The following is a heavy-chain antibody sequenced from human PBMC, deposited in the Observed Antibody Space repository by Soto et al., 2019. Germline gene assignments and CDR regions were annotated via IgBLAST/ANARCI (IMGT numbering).Heavy chain of an antibody. J-gene: IGHJ4*02. Sequence: ASVKVSCKASGYTFTSYSISWVRQAPGQGLEWMGWISPYNGNTNYAREFQGRVTMTTDTSTSTAYMELRSLRSDDTAVYYCAREGRHSGSYPYWGQGTLVTVS. CDR1: GYTFTSYS. CDR2: ISPYNGNT. D-gene: IGHD1-26*01. CDR3: AREGRHSGSYPY. V-gene: IGHV1-18*01.